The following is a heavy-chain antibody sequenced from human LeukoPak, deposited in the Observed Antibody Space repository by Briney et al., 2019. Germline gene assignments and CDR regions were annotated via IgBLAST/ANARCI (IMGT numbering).Heavy chain of an antibody. CDR1: GGTFSSYA. CDR3: ARAGGYSGYDYYFDY. D-gene: IGHD5-12*01. Sequence: GASVKVSCKAPGGTFSSYAISWVRQAPGQGLEWMGGIIPIFGTANYAQKFQGRVTITADESTSTAYMELSSLRSEDTAVYYCARAGGYSGYDYYFDYWGQGTLVTVSS. V-gene: IGHV1-69*13. CDR2: IIPIFGTA. J-gene: IGHJ4*02.